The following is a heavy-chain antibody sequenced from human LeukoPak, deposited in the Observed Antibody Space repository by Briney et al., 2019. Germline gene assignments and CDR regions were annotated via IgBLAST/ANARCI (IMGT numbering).Heavy chain of an antibody. CDR3: ATSKLEWLFNFYY. Sequence: GGSLRLSCAASGFTFSNAWMSWVRQAPGKGLEWVANIRQDGNEKYYVDSVKGRFIISRDNAKNSLYLQINSLRAEDTAVYFCATSKLEWLFNFYYWGQGTLVTVSS. J-gene: IGHJ4*02. CDR2: IRQDGNEK. CDR1: GFTFSNAW. V-gene: IGHV3-7*03. D-gene: IGHD3-3*01.